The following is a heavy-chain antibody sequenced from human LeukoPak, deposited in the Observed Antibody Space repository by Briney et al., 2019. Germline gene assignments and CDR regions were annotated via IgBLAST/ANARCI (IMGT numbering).Heavy chain of an antibody. J-gene: IGHJ4*02. Sequence: ASVKVSCKASGYTFTSYYMHWVRQAPGQGLEWMGWINPNSGGTNYAQKFQGRVTMTRDTSISTAYMELSRLRSDDTAVYYCARDRRGRFGESNIDYWGQGTLVTVSS. CDR2: INPNSGGT. CDR3: ARDRRGRFGESNIDY. CDR1: GYTFTSYY. V-gene: IGHV1-2*02. D-gene: IGHD3-10*01.